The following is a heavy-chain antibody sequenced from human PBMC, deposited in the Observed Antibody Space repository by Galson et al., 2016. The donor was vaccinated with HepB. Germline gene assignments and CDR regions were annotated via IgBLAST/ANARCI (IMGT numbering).Heavy chain of an antibody. D-gene: IGHD3-3*01. CDR1: GFTVSHKY. CDR3: ASRSGYIQDGLDY. Sequence: SLRLSCAASGFTVSHKYMSWVRQAPGKGLEWVSVIYTGGSTYYADSVKGRFTISRDNSKNTLYLQMNSLRAEDTAVYYCASRSGYIQDGLDYWGQGTQVTVSS. CDR2: IYTGGST. J-gene: IGHJ4*02. V-gene: IGHV3-53*01.